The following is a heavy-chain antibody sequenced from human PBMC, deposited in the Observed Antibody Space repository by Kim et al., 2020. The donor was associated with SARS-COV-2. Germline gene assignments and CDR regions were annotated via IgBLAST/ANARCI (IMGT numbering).Heavy chain of an antibody. CDR3: AKGSNYYGSGSYYNNDY. J-gene: IGHJ4*02. CDR1: GFTFSSYA. D-gene: IGHD3-10*01. CDR2: ISGSGGST. V-gene: IGHV3-23*01. Sequence: GGSLRLSCAASGFTFSSYAMSWVRQAPGKGLEWVSAISGSGGSTYYADSVKGRFTISRDNSKNTLYLQMNSLRAEDTAVYYCAKGSNYYGSGSYYNNDYWGQGTLVTVSS.